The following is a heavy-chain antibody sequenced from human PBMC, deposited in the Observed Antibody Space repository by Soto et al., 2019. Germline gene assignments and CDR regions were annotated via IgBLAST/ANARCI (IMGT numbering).Heavy chain of an antibody. V-gene: IGHV3-11*01. CDR3: QSHPWIKDF. CDR1: GFSLSDYD. CDR2: VNPGGDVT. J-gene: IGHJ4*02. Sequence: GGSLRLSCAASGFSLSDYDMTWIRQAPGKGLELVSYVNPGGDVTNYIESVKGRFTISRDNAKNTLYLHMNSLRAEDTAVYYCQSHPWIKDFWGQGTLVTVSS. D-gene: IGHD1-1*01.